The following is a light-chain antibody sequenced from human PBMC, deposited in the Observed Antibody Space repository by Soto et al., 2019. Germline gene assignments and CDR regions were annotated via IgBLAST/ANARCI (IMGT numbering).Light chain of an antibody. J-gene: IGKJ5*01. CDR2: DAS. V-gene: IGKV3-11*01. CDR1: QSVNAY. CDR3: QQHNNWPT. Sequence: VLTQSPVTLSLSPGERATLSCRASQSVNAYLAWYQQKPGQAPRLLIYDASVRATGIPARFSGSGSGTDFTLTISSLEPEDSAVYFCQQHNNWPTFGQGTRLEIK.